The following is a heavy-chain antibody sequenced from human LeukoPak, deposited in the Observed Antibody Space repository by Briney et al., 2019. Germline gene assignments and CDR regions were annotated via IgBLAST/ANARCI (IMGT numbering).Heavy chain of an antibody. V-gene: IGHV4-31*03. CDR1: GGSLSSGDYY. D-gene: IGHD3-10*01. J-gene: IGHJ4*02. CDR3: ARDAGRGSGPSYLDY. Sequence: PSETLSLTCTVSGGSLSSGDYYWSWIRQHPGEGLEWIGYIYYSGSSYYNPSLKSRVTISVDTSKNQFSLKLSSVTAADTAVYYCARDAGRGSGPSYLDYWGQGTLVTVSS. CDR2: IYYSGSS.